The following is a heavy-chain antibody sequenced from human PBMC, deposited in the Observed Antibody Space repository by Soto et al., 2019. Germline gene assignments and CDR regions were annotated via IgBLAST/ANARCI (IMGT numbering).Heavy chain of an antibody. D-gene: IGHD6-13*01. CDR2: ISGSGGST. V-gene: IGHV3-23*01. CDR1: GFTFSSYA. J-gene: IGHJ6*02. Sequence: GGSLRLSCAASGFTFSSYAMSWVRQAPGKGLEWVSAISGSGGSTYYADSVKGRFTISRDNSKNTLYLQMNSLRAEDTAVYYCEKMYSSSWYYYYGMDVWGQGTTVTVSS. CDR3: EKMYSSSWYYYYGMDV.